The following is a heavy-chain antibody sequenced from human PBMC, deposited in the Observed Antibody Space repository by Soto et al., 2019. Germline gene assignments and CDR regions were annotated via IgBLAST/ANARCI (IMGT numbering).Heavy chain of an antibody. CDR2: VDSAGSGT. CDR1: GITFSGYW. V-gene: IGHV3-74*01. CDR3: ATVFEH. J-gene: IGHJ5*02. Sequence: VPLVESGGGSVQPGGSLRLSCVASGITFSGYWMHWVRQVPGKGLVWVARVDSAGSGTSYADSVKGRFTISRDNAKKTLSLQMAGRRVEDTAVYYGATVFEHWGQGIPVTVSS.